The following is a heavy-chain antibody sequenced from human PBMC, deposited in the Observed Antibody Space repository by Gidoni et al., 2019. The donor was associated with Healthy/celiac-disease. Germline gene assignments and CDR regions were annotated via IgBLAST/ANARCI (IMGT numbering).Heavy chain of an antibody. CDR2: INPNSGGT. D-gene: IGHD3-3*01. V-gene: IGHV1-2*02. J-gene: IGHJ3*02. Sequence: QVQLVQSGAEVKKPGASVKVSCKASGYTFTGYYMHWVRQAPGQGLEWMGWINPNSGGTNYAQKFQGRVTMTRDTSISTAYMELSRLRSDDTAVYYCARGSTWYYDFWSGYFPQNQSTIERGAFDIWGQGTMVTVSS. CDR1: GYTFTGYY. CDR3: ARGSTWYYDFWSGYFPQNQSTIERGAFDI.